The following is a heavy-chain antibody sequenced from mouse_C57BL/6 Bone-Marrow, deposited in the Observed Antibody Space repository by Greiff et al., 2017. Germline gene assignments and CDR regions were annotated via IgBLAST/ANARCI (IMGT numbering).Heavy chain of an antibody. Sequence: VQLQQSGAELARPGASVKLSCKASGYTFTSYGISWVKQRTGQGLECIGEIYPRSGNTYYNEKFKGKATLTADKSSSTANIELRSLTSEDSAIYFGGRGPRYLDYWGQGTTLTVSS. V-gene: IGHV1-81*01. CDR3: GRGPRYLDY. CDR2: IYPRSGNT. J-gene: IGHJ2*01. CDR1: GYTFTSYG.